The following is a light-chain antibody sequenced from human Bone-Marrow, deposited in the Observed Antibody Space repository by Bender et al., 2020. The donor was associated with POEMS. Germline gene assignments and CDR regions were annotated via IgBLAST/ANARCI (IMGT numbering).Light chain of an antibody. V-gene: IGLV3-25*03. J-gene: IGLJ1*01. CDR1: ALSKQY. CDR2: KDT. Sequence: SSEPTQSPSVSVSPGQTARITCSGEALSKQYSYWYQKKPGQAPALVIFKDTERPSGIPERFSGSSSGTTVTLTIRGVQAEDEADYYCQSADTSARSLYVFGTGTKVTVL. CDR3: QSADTSARSLYV.